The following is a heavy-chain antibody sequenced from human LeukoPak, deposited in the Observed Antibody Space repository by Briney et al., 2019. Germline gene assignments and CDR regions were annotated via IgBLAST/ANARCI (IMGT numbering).Heavy chain of an antibody. CDR1: GYTFTSYD. CDR2: MNPNSGNT. CDR3: ARSRCSGGSCYLVY. D-gene: IGHD2-15*01. Sequence: GASVKVSCKASGYTFTSYDINWVRQATGQGLEWMGWMNPNSGNTGYAQKFQGRVTMTRDTSISTAYMELSRLRSDDTAVYYCARSRCSGGSCYLVYWGQGTLVTVSS. V-gene: IGHV1-8*01. J-gene: IGHJ4*02.